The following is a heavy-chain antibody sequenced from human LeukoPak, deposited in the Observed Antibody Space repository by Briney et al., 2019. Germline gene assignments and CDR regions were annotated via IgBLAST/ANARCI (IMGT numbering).Heavy chain of an antibody. V-gene: IGHV4-30-2*01. J-gene: IGHJ6*02. CDR1: GGSISSGGYS. CDR3: ARDTDGYRSYYYYGMDV. Sequence: SQTLSLTCAVSGGSISSGGYSWSWIRQPPGKGLEWIGYIYHSGGTYYNPSLKSRVTISVDRSKNQFSLKLSSVTAADTAVYYCARDTDGYRSYYYYGMDVWGQGTTVTVSS. CDR2: IYHSGGT. D-gene: IGHD6-25*01.